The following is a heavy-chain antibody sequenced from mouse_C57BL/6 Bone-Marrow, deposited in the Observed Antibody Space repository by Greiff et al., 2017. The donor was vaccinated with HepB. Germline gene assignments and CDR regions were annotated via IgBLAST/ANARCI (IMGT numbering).Heavy chain of an antibody. Sequence: EVKLVESGGGLVQPGGSLKLSCAASGFTFSDYYMYWVRQTPEKRLEWVAYISNGGGSTYYPDTVKGRFTISRDNGKNTLYLQMSRLKSEDTAMYYCARRAAQVPFAYWGQGTLVTVSA. CDR3: ARRAAQVPFAY. J-gene: IGHJ3*01. V-gene: IGHV5-12*01. CDR1: GFTFSDYY. CDR2: ISNGGGST. D-gene: IGHD3-2*02.